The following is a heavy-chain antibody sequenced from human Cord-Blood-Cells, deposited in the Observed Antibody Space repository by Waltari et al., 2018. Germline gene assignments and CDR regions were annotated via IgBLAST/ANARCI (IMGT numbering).Heavy chain of an antibody. J-gene: IGHJ4*02. CDR2: INHSGST. Sequence: QVQLQQWGAGLLKPSETLSLTCAVYGGSFSGYYWSWIRQPPGKGLGWIGEINHSGSTNYNPSLKSRVTISVDTSKNQFSLKLSSVTAADTAVYYCARTVYSGSSFDYWGQGTLVTVSS. D-gene: IGHD1-26*01. V-gene: IGHV4-34*01. CDR3: ARTVYSGSSFDY. CDR1: GGSFSGYY.